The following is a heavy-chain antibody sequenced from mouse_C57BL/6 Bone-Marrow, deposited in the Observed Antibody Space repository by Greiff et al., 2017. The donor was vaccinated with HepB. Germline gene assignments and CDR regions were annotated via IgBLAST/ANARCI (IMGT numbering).Heavy chain of an antibody. CDR3: ARWGTTVVATRYFDV. Sequence: EVQLQQSGPELVKPGASVKIPCKASGYTFTDYNMDWVKQSHGKSLEWIGDINPNNGGTIYNQKFKGKATLTVDKSSSTAYMELRSLTSEDTAVYYCARWGTTVVATRYFDVWGTGTTVTVSS. J-gene: IGHJ1*03. D-gene: IGHD1-1*01. CDR2: INPNNGGT. V-gene: IGHV1-18*01. CDR1: GYTFTDYN.